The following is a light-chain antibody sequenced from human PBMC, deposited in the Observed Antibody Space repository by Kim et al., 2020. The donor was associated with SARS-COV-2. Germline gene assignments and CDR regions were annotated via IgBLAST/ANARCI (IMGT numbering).Light chain of an antibody. CDR1: QSISSW. CDR2: QAS. CDR3: QQYNSYPVT. Sequence: DIQMTQSPSTLSTSVGDRVTITCRASQSISSWLAWYQQKPGKAPKLLIYQASNLESGVPSRFSGSGSGTEFTLTISSLQPDDFATYYCQQYNSYPVTFGQGTKVDIK. V-gene: IGKV1-5*03. J-gene: IGKJ1*01.